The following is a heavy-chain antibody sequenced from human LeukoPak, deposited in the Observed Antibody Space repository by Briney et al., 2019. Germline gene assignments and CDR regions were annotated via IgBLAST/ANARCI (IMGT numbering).Heavy chain of an antibody. CDR2: SYWDDDK. CDR1: GFSLSTSGVG. D-gene: IGHD3-3*01. V-gene: IGHV2-5*02. Sequence: SGPTLVNPTQTLTLTCTFSGFSLSTSGVGVGWIRQPPGKALEWLALSYWDDDKRYSPSLKSRLTITKDTSKNQVVLTMTNMDPVDTATYYCAHRLDDFWSGYYPGFDYWGQGTLVTVSS. CDR3: AHRLDDFWSGYYPGFDY. J-gene: IGHJ4*02.